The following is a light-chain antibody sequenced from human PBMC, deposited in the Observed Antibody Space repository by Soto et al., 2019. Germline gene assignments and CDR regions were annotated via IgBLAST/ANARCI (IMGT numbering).Light chain of an antibody. Sequence: EIVMTQSPATLSVSPGERVTLSCRASQSVSSNLAWYQQKPGQAPRLLIYGASTRATGIPARFSGSGSGTEFTLTISSPQSEDFAVYYCQQYNNWPLYTFGQGTKLEIK. V-gene: IGKV3-15*01. CDR2: GAS. CDR1: QSVSSN. CDR3: QQYNNWPLYT. J-gene: IGKJ2*01.